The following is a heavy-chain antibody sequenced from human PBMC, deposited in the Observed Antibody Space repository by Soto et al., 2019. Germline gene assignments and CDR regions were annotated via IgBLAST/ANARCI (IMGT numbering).Heavy chain of an antibody. CDR1: GGSISSSNW. J-gene: IGHJ4*02. CDR2: IYHSGST. Sequence: ETLCLTGSVSGGSISSSNWWGWVRQPPGKGLEWIGEIYHSGSTNYNPSLKSRVTISVDKSKNQFSLKLSSVTAADTDVYYCARSGIAVAEIWGQGTLVTVYS. V-gene: IGHV4-4*02. CDR3: ARSGIAVAEI. D-gene: IGHD6-19*01.